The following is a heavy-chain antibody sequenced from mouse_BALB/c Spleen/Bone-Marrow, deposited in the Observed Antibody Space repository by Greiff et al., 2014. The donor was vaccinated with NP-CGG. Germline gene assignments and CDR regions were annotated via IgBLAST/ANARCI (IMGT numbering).Heavy chain of an antibody. CDR1: GYAFTNYL. CDR2: INSGSGGT. D-gene: IGHD2-4*01. Sequence: ESGAELVRPGTSVKVSCKGSGYAFTNYLIEWVKQRPGQGLEWIGVINSGSGGTKYNEKFKGKATLTADKSSSTAYMQLSSLTSGDSAVYFCARAITDAMDYWGQGTSVTVSS. J-gene: IGHJ4*01. CDR3: ARAITDAMDY. V-gene: IGHV1-54*01.